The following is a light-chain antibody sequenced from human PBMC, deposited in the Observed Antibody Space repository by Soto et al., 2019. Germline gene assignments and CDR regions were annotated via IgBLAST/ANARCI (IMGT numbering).Light chain of an antibody. CDR2: VAS. CDR3: QQSYSTPYT. V-gene: IGKV1-39*01. CDR1: QSISSN. J-gene: IGKJ2*01. Sequence: DSQMTQSPSSLSASVGDSVTITCRASQSISSNLHWYQQKPGEAPKLLIYVASSLQSGVPSRFSGSESGTDYTLTISSLQPDDFATYYCQQSYSTPYTFGQGTKLEIK.